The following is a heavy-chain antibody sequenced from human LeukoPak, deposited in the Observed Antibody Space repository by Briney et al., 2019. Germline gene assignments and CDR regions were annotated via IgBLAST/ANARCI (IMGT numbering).Heavy chain of an antibody. J-gene: IGHJ5*02. CDR3: AKGGSASHNWFDP. CDR1: GFTFSDYG. V-gene: IGHV3-30*02. Sequence: PGGSLRPSCAASGFTFSDYGMHWVRQAPGKGLEWVAFIRNDGSNEYYPDSVKGRFTISRDNSRNTLYLQMNSLRPEDTAVCYCAKGGSASHNWFDPWGQGTLVTVSS. CDR2: IRNDGSNE. D-gene: IGHD2-15*01.